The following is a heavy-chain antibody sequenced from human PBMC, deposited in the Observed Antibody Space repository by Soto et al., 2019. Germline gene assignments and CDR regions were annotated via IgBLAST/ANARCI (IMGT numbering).Heavy chain of an antibody. V-gene: IGHV1-3*01. Sequence: QVQLVQSGAEVKKPGASVKVSCKASGYTFTSYAMHWLRQAPGLRLEWMGWINAGNGNTKYSQKFQGRVTITRDTSASTAYMELSSLRSEDTAVYYCARSVVVPAAPDYWGQGTLVTVSS. J-gene: IGHJ4*02. CDR2: INAGNGNT. CDR3: ARSVVVPAAPDY. CDR1: GYTFTSYA. D-gene: IGHD2-2*01.